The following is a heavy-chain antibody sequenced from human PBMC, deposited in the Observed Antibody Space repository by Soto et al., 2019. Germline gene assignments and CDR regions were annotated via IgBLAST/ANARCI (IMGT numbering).Heavy chain of an antibody. D-gene: IGHD3-22*01. CDR3: AIRASYYDSSGYFDY. CDR2: ISGSGGST. J-gene: IGHJ4*02. V-gene: IGHV3-23*01. CDR1: GFTFSSYA. Sequence: GGSLRLSCAASGFTFSSYAMSWVRQAPGKGLEWVSAISGSGGSTYYADSVKGRFTISRDNSKSTLYLQMNSLRAEDTAVYYCAIRASYYDSSGYFDYWGQGTLVTVPQ.